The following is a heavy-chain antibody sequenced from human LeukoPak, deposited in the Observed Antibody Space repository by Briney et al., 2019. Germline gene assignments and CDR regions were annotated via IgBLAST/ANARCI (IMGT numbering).Heavy chain of an antibody. D-gene: IGHD3-10*01. Sequence: SETLSLTCTVSGGSVSSGNYCWSWIRQHPGKGLEWIGYIFYSGSSYYNPSLKSRVTISVDTSKNQFSLKLNSVTATDTAVYYCARHYGPWGQGTLVTVSS. CDR3: ARHYGP. CDR2: IFYSGSS. CDR1: GGSVSSGNYC. V-gene: IGHV4-39*01. J-gene: IGHJ4*02.